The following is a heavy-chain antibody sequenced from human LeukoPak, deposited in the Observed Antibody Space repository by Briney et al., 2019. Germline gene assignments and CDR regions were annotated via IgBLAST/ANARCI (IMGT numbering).Heavy chain of an antibody. Sequence: SVKVSCKASGFTFTSSAMQWVRQARGQRLEWIGWIVVGSGNTNYPQKFQERVSITRDMSTTTAYMELSSLRSEDTAMYYCAADRDYYGSGGDAFDLWGQGTMVTVSS. CDR2: IVVGSGNT. J-gene: IGHJ3*01. CDR1: GFTFTSSA. V-gene: IGHV1-58*02. D-gene: IGHD3-10*01. CDR3: AADRDYYGSGGDAFDL.